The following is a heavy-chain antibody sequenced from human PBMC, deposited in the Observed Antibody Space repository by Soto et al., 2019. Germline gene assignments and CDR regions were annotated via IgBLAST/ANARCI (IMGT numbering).Heavy chain of an antibody. Sequence: SWVRQAPGQGLEWMGWISAYNGNTNYAQKLQGRVTMTTDTSTSTAYMELRSLRSDDTAVYYCARVYCSGGSCSARFDPWGQGTLVTVSS. D-gene: IGHD2-15*01. J-gene: IGHJ5*02. V-gene: IGHV1-18*01. CDR2: ISAYNGNT. CDR3: ARVYCSGGSCSARFDP.